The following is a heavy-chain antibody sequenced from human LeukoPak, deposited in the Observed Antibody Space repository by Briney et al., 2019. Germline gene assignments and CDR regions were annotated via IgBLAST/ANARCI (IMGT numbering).Heavy chain of an antibody. V-gene: IGHV4-31*03. D-gene: IGHD4-17*01. J-gene: IGHJ6*02. CDR2: IYYSGST. CDR3: ARETVTADYYYYYGMDV. Sequence: SQTLSLTCTVSGGSISSGGYYWSWIRQHPGKGLEWIGDIYYSGSTYYNPSLKSRVTISVDTSKNQFSLKLSSVTAADTAVYYCARETVTADYYYYYGMDVWGQGTTVTVSS. CDR1: GGSISSGGYY.